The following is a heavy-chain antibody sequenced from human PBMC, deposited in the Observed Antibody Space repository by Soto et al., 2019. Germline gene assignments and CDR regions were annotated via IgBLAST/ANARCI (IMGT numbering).Heavy chain of an antibody. D-gene: IGHD3-3*01. CDR1: GGSISSYY. CDR2: IYYSGST. V-gene: IGHV4-59*01. CDR3: AREGFWSGYAYGMDV. Sequence: PSETLSLTCTVSGGSISSYYWSWIRQPPGKGLEWIGYIYYSGSTNYNPSLKSRVTISVDTSKNQFSLKLSSVTAAYTAVYYCAREGFWSGYAYGMDVWGQGTTVTVSS. J-gene: IGHJ6*02.